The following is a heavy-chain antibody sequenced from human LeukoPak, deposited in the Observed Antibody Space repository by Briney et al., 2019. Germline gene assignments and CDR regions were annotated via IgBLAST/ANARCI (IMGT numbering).Heavy chain of an antibody. CDR2: ISYDGSNK. D-gene: IGHD1-26*01. V-gene: IGHV3-30*18. CDR3: AKDQYSGSYLDAFDI. CDR1: GFTFSSYG. J-gene: IGHJ3*02. Sequence: GGSLRLSCAASGFTFSSYGMHWVRQAPGNGLDWVAAISYDGSNKYYADSLKARFTISRDNSKNTLYLQMNSLRAEDTAVYYCAKDQYSGSYLDAFDIWGQGTMVTVSS.